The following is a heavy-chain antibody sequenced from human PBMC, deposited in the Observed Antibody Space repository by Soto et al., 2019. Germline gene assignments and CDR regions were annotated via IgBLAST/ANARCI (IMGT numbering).Heavy chain of an antibody. V-gene: IGHV4-34*01. Sequence: SETLSLTCAVYGGSFSGYYWSWIRQPPGKGLEWIGEINHSGSTNYNPSLKSRVTISVDTSKNQFSLKLSSVTAADTAVYYCARVVGITGTIRWLERPRPKKNGAGYYHYYMDVWGKGTTVTVSS. D-gene: IGHD1-7*01. J-gene: IGHJ6*03. CDR2: INHSGST. CDR1: GGSFSGYY. CDR3: ARVVGITGTIRWLERPRPKKNGAGYYHYYMDV.